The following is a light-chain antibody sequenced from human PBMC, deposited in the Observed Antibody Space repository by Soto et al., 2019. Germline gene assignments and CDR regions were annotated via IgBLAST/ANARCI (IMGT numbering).Light chain of an antibody. Sequence: DVVMTQSPLSLPVTLGQPASISCRSSQSLVYRSGNIYLNWFQQRPGQPPRRLIYMVSIRDSGVPDRFSGSGSGTDFTLKISRVEAEDVGVYYCQPYNNWPLTFGGGTKVDIK. CDR1: QSLVYRSGNIY. CDR3: QPYNNWPLT. CDR2: MVS. J-gene: IGKJ4*01. V-gene: IGKV2-30*01.